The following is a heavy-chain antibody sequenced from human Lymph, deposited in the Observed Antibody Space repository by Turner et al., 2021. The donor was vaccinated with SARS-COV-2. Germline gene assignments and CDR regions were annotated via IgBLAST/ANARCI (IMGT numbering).Heavy chain of an antibody. CDR1: GFTFSYNW. D-gene: IGHD1-26*01. CDR2: IKQDGSEK. J-gene: IGHJ4*02. Sequence: EVQLVESGVVLVQPGGSLSLFCPASGFTFSYNWMSWVRQAQGKGLEWVANIKQDGSEKYYVDSVKGRFTISRANAKSSLFLQMNSLRAEDTAVYYCARMGSSSWYFDYWGQGTLVPVSS. V-gene: IGHV3-7*01. CDR3: ARMGSSSWYFDY.